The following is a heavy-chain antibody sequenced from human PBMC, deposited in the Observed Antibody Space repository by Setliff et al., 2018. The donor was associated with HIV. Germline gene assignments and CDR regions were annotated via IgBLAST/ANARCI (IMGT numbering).Heavy chain of an antibody. CDR2: INPIVGQT. J-gene: IGHJ3*02. CDR1: GYTFDAKY. CDR3: ARAYRPRALDI. V-gene: IGHV1-69*10. D-gene: IGHD1-26*01. Sequence: ASVKVSCKTSGYTFDAKYIHWARQAPGQGLEWMGWINPIVGQTNYAQKFQGRFTITADTSTNTAFMELTSLTSEDTAFYYCARAYRPRALDIWGQGTMVTVSS.